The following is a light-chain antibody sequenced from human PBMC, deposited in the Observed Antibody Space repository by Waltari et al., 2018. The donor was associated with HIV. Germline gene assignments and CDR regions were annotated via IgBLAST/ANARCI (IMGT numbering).Light chain of an antibody. CDR3: QQYNYDYT. CDR2: GAS. V-gene: IGKV3-15*01. CDR1: QNVNSN. Sequence: EIVMTQSPATLPVSPGERATLSCRASQNVNSNLAWYQLKPGQAPRLLIYGASTRATGIPARFSGSGSGTEFTLTISSLQSEDFAVYFCQQYNYDYTFGQGTKLEIK. J-gene: IGKJ2*01.